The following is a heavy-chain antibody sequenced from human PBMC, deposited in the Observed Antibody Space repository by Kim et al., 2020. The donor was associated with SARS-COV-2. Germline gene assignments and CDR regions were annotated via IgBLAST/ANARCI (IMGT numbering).Heavy chain of an antibody. D-gene: IGHD2-2*01. CDR3: ARVRQTSVPAATKRLDAFDI. Sequence: GGSLRLSCAASGFTFSSYSMNWVRQAPGKGLEWVSSISSSSSYIYYADSVKGRFTISRDNAKNSLYLQMNSLRAEDTAVYYCARVRQTSVPAATKRLDAFDIWGQGTMVTVSS. V-gene: IGHV3-21*01. CDR1: GFTFSSYS. CDR2: ISSSSSYI. J-gene: IGHJ3*02.